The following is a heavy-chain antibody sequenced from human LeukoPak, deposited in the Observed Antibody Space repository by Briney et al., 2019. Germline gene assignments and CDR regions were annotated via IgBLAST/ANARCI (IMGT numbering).Heavy chain of an antibody. V-gene: IGHV4-59*08. D-gene: IGHD2-15*01. Sequence: KASETLSLTCTVSGGSVSNYYWSWIRQSPGKGLEWIAYIHSSGSTNYNPSLKSRVTISVDTSEDQFSLQLNSVTAADTAVYFCARHAWVVAVHTGQTLYYFDSWSQGTLVTVPS. CDR1: GGSVSNYY. CDR2: IHSSGST. CDR3: ARHAWVVAVHTGQTLYYFDS. J-gene: IGHJ4*02.